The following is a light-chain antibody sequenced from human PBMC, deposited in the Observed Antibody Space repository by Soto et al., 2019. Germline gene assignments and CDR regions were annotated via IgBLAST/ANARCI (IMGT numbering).Light chain of an antibody. Sequence: EIVMTQSPGTLSVSPGERATLSCRASQSVSSNLAWYQQKPGQAPRLLIYGASTRATGIPARFSGSGSETEFTLTISSLQSEDFAVYYCQQFYNWPRTFGQWTKMEIK. CDR3: QQFYNWPRT. V-gene: IGKV3-15*01. CDR2: GAS. J-gene: IGKJ1*01. CDR1: QSVSSN.